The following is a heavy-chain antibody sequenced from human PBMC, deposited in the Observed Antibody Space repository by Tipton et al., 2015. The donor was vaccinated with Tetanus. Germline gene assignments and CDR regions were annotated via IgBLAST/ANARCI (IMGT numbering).Heavy chain of an antibody. CDR1: GFIFSSYG. Sequence: SLRLSCAASGFIFSSYGIHWVRQAPGKGLEWVAGSWYDGTDKYYADSVKGRFTISRDNSKNTLYLQMNSLRAEDTAVYYCAREADWSGGSCFSGHFDNWGQGTLVTVSS. CDR3: AREADWSGGSCFSGHFDN. J-gene: IGHJ4*02. V-gene: IGHV3-33*01. CDR2: SWYDGTDK. D-gene: IGHD2-15*01.